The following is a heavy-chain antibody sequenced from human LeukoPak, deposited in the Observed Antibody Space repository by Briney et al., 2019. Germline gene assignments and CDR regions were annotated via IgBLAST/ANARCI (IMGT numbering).Heavy chain of an antibody. J-gene: IGHJ6*02. CDR2: IYSGGST. CDR3: ARDRRGSTSSYYYGMDV. V-gene: IGHV3-53*01. Sequence: GGSLRLSCAASGFTVSSNYMSWVRQAPGKGLEWVSVIYSGGSTYYADSVKGRFTISRDNSKNTLYLQMNSLRAEDTAVYYCARDRRGSTSSYYYGMDVWGRGTTVTVSS. D-gene: IGHD2-2*01. CDR1: GFTVSSNY.